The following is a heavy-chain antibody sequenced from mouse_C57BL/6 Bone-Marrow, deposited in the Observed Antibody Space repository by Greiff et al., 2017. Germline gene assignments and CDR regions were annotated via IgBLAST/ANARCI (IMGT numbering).Heavy chain of an antibody. CDR3: ARGGYYYARRGDFDV. CDR1: GYTFTSYW. V-gene: IGHV1-52*01. CDR2: IDPSDSET. Sequence: QVQLQQPGAELVRPGSSVKLSCKASGYTFTSYWMHWVKQRPIQGLEWIGNIDPSDSETHYNQKFKDKATLTVDKSSSTAYMQLSSLTSEDSAVYYCARGGYYYARRGDFDVWGTGTTVTVSS. D-gene: IGHD1-1*01. J-gene: IGHJ1*03.